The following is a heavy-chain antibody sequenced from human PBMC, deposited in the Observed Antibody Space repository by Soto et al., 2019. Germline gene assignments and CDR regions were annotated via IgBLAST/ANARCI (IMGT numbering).Heavy chain of an antibody. D-gene: IGHD2-15*01. CDR2: VSGDNGHT. V-gene: IGHV1-18*01. Sequence: QVQLVQSGAEVKKPGASVKVSCKASGYTFTTHGISWVRQAPGQGHEWMGWVSGDNGHTNYAQSLQGRVTMTTDTSTNTADMELRSLRSDDTAVYYFARDLGYCRSGTCYREWFDPWGQGTLVTVSS. CDR1: GYTFTTHG. J-gene: IGHJ5*02. CDR3: ARDLGYCRSGTCYREWFDP.